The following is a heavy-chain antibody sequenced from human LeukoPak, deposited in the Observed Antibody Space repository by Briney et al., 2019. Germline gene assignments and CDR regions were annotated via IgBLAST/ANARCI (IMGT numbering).Heavy chain of an antibody. V-gene: IGHV4-59*01. CDR3: ARRATGYNYGMDV. J-gene: IGHJ6*02. Sequence: SETLSLTCTVSGGSISSYYWSWIRQSPGKGLEWIGYIYYSGSTNYNPSLKSRVTISVDTSKNQFSLKVSSVTAADTAVYYCARRATGYNYGMDVWGQGTTVTVSS. CDR2: IYYSGST. CDR1: GGSISSYY. D-gene: IGHD5-12*01.